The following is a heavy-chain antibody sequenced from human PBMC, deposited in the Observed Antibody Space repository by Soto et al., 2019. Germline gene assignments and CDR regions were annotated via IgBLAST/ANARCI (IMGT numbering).Heavy chain of an antibody. CDR3: ARLGGYYQAFDS. CDR1: GGSIRDYY. Sequence: SXTLSLTFTVSGGSIRDYYWGWVRQSPVKGLEWIGYIYYTGTTKYNPSLKSRVTISVDSSKNQFSLKLDSVTAADTAVYYCARLGGYYQAFDSWGQGTLVTSPQ. CDR2: IYYTGTT. J-gene: IGHJ4*02. D-gene: IGHD3-22*01. V-gene: IGHV4-59*08.